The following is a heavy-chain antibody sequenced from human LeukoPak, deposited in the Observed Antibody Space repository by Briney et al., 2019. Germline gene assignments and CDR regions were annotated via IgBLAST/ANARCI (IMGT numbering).Heavy chain of an antibody. J-gene: IGHJ3*02. Sequence: GASVKVSCKASGYSFTTYYIHWVRQAPGQGLEWMGRINPNSGGTKYTQKFQGRVTMTRDTSIATAYMELSSLRSDDTAVYYCARGPVGATNAFHIWGQGTLVTVSS. CDR3: ARGPVGATNAFHI. CDR2: INPNSGGT. D-gene: IGHD1-26*01. CDR1: GYSFTTYY. V-gene: IGHV1-2*06.